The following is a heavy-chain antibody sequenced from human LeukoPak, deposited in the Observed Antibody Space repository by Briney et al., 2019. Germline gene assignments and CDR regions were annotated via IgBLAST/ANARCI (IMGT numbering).Heavy chain of an antibody. CDR3: ARRAAALDS. CDR1: GGAIYNYY. Sequence: SETLSLTCTVSGGAIYNYYWSWIRQPPGKGLEWIGYFHHSGNTNYSPSLSSRITMSVDTSKNQFSLRLNSVTAADTAIYYCARRAAALDSWGQGTLVTVSS. CDR2: FHHSGNT. V-gene: IGHV4-59*12. D-gene: IGHD6-13*01. J-gene: IGHJ4*02.